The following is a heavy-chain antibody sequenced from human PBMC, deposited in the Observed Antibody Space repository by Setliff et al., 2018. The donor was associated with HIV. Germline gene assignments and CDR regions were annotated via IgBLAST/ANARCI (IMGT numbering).Heavy chain of an antibody. CDR2: FDSSGGT. CDR3: ARSPRIGVAGEFEY. Sequence: KPSETLSLTCTVSGDSVRSSRYYWSWIRQPAGMGLEWIGRFDSSGGTDYNPSLKSRVTISKDTSKDQLSLKLTSVTAADTAVYYCARSPRIGVAGEFEYWGQGTLVTVSS. V-gene: IGHV4-61*02. J-gene: IGHJ4*02. CDR1: GDSVRSSRYY. D-gene: IGHD6-19*01.